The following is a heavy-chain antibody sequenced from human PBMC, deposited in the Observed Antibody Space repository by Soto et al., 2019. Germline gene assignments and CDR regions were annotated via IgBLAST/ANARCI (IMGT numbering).Heavy chain of an antibody. V-gene: IGHV1-58*01. CDR2: IVVGSGNT. CDR3: AAGAEWIQLWLRS. Sequence: GXSVKVSYRASGFTFTNSAVQLVRHSRGQRLEWIGCIVVGSGNTNYAQKFQERVTITRDMSTSTAYMELSSLRSEDTAVYYCAAGAEWIQLWLRSWGQGTLVTVSS. D-gene: IGHD5-18*01. J-gene: IGHJ5*02. CDR1: GFTFTNSA.